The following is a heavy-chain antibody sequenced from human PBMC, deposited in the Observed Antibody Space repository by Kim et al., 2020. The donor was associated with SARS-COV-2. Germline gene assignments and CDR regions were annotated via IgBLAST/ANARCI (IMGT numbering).Heavy chain of an antibody. V-gene: IGHV1-18*01. Sequence: ASVKVSCKASGYTFTSYGISWVRQAPGQGLEWMGWISAYNGNTNYAQKLQGRVTMTTDTSTSTAYMELRSLRSDDTAVYYCARERRVYSSSSSGPEYYYYGMDVWGQGTTVTVSS. D-gene: IGHD6-6*01. CDR1: GYTFTSYG. CDR2: ISAYNGNT. J-gene: IGHJ6*02. CDR3: ARERRVYSSSSSGPEYYYYGMDV.